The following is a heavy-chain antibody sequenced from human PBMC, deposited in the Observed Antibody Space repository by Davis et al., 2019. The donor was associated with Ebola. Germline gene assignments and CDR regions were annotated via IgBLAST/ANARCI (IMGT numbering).Heavy chain of an antibody. J-gene: IGHJ4*02. CDR3: VRGLYSGYDF. CDR1: GYTFSSYG. V-gene: IGHV1-18*01. Sequence: ASVKVSCKASGYTFSSYGITWVRQAPGQGLEWLGWINVYKGNTEYAQKLQGRVTMTTDTTTSTAYMELRSLRSDDTAVYYCVRGLYSGYDFWGQGTLVTVSS. CDR2: INVYKGNT. D-gene: IGHD5-12*01.